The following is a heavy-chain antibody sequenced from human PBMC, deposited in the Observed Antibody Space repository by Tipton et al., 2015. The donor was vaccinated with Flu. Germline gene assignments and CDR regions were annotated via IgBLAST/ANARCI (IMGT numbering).Heavy chain of an antibody. Sequence: GSLRLSCAASGFTFSSYSMNWVHQAPGKGLEWVSSISSSSSYIYYADSVKGRFTISRDNAKNSLYLQMNSLRAEDTAVYYCAREDCSGGSCYSGPAGDDAFDIWGQGTMVTVSS. CDR3: AREDCSGGSCYSGPAGDDAFDI. CDR2: ISSSSSYI. D-gene: IGHD2-15*01. CDR1: GFTFSSYS. J-gene: IGHJ3*02. V-gene: IGHV3-21*01.